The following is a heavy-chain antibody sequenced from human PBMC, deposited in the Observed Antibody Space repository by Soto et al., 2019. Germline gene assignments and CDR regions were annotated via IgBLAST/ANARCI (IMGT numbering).Heavy chain of an antibody. Sequence: ASVKVSCKASGYTFINFDSSWVRQAAGQGPEWLGWMNPGSGKTGYASKFQGRVAMTRDASTGTSHLELSSLTSDDTAVYYCARMASFGTLNWFDPWGQGTQVTVSS. D-gene: IGHD3-16*01. CDR2: MNPGSGKT. V-gene: IGHV1-8*02. CDR3: ARMASFGTLNWFDP. CDR1: GYTFINFD. J-gene: IGHJ5*02.